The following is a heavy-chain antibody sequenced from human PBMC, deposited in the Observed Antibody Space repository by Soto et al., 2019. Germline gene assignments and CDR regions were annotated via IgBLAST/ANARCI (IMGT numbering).Heavy chain of an antibody. D-gene: IGHD3-10*01. CDR3: ARNMDYFYGPGSGNGHGV. J-gene: IGHJ6*02. Sequence: QIQLVQFGGEVARPGASVTVSCEASGYIFTTYGLSWVRQVPGQGLEWMGWINTKFGDTTYAQDFQGRVTMTRDMSISTVYMELSRLTSDDTAIYYCARNMDYFYGPGSGNGHGVWGQGTTVTVFS. V-gene: IGHV1-2*02. CDR2: INTKFGDT. CDR1: GYIFTTYG.